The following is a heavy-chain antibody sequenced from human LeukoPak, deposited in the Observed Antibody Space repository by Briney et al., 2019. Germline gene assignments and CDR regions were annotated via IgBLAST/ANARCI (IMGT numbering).Heavy chain of an antibody. CDR2: IYYSGST. CDR1: GGSISSYY. Sequence: PSETLSLTCTVCGGSISSYYWSWIRQPPGKGLEWIGYIYYSGSTNYNPSLKSRVTISVDTSKNQFSLKLSSVTAADTAVYYCASGSKVDGPFAFDIWGQGTMVTVSS. J-gene: IGHJ3*02. V-gene: IGHV4-59*01. D-gene: IGHD1-26*01. CDR3: ASGSKVDGPFAFDI.